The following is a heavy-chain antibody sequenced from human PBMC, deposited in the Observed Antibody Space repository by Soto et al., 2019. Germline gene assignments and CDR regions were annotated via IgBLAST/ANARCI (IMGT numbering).Heavy chain of an antibody. V-gene: IGHV4-59*01. CDR1: GGSISGYY. Sequence: SETLSLTCTVSGGSISGYYWSWIRQRPGKGLEWIGYIYYSGSTNYNPSLKSRVTISVDTSKNQFSLKLSSVTAADTAVYYCAREVGGIAVAGNNGMDVWGQGTTVTVSS. J-gene: IGHJ6*02. CDR2: IYYSGST. CDR3: AREVGGIAVAGNNGMDV. D-gene: IGHD6-19*01.